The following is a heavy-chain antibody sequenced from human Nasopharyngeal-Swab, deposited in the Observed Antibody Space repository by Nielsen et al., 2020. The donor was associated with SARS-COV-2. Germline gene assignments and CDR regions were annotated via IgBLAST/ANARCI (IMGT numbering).Heavy chain of an antibody. D-gene: IGHD3-10*01. Sequence: GGSLRLSCEASGFTFSSYAMSWVRQAPGKGLEWVSGISGSGGTISYADSVKGRFTISRDNAKTSLYLQMNSLRDEDTAIYYCARGGVRGDYWGQGTLVTVSS. CDR2: ISGSGGTI. CDR1: GFTFSSYA. CDR3: ARGGVRGDY. J-gene: IGHJ4*02. V-gene: IGHV3-23*01.